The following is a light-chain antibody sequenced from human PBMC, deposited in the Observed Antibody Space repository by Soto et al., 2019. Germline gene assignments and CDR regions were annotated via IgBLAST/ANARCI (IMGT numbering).Light chain of an antibody. V-gene: IGKV3-11*01. Sequence: EIVLIQSPATLSLSPGERATLSCRASQSVTSNLAWYQQNPGQAPRLLIFDASKRATGIPARFSGSGSGTDFTLTISSLEPEDFAVYYCQQYYSTPYTFGQGTKLEIK. J-gene: IGKJ2*01. CDR3: QQYYSTPYT. CDR1: QSVTSN. CDR2: DAS.